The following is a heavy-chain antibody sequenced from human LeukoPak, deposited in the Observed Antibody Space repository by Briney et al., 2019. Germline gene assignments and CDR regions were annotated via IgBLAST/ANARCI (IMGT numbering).Heavy chain of an antibody. J-gene: IGHJ4*02. CDR2: INPNSGGT. V-gene: IGHV1-2*02. CDR3: ARGVRYGDYPTSTLPFGGHFDY. D-gene: IGHD4-17*01. CDR1: GYTFTGYY. Sequence: GASVKVSCKASGYTFTGYYMHWVRQAPGQGLEWMGWINPNSGGTNYAQKFQGRVTMTRDTSTSTVYMELSSLRSEDTAVYYCARGVRYGDYPTSTLPFGGHFDYWGQGTLVTVSS.